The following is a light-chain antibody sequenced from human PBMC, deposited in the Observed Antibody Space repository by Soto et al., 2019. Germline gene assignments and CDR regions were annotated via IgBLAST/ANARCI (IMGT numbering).Light chain of an antibody. Sequence: QSALTQPASVSGSPGQSITISCTGTSSDVGGYNYVSWYQQHPGKAPKLIIYEVSNRPSGISNRFSGSKSGNTASLTISGLQAEDEADYYCSSYTRSSTYVVFGGGTQLTVL. V-gene: IGLV2-14*01. J-gene: IGLJ2*01. CDR2: EVS. CDR3: SSYTRSSTYVV. CDR1: SSDVGGYNY.